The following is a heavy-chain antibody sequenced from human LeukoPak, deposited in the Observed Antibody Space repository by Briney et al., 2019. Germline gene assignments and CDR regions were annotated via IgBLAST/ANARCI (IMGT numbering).Heavy chain of an antibody. Sequence: SQTLSLTCAISGDSVSSNSAAWNWIRQSPSRGLEWLGRTYYRSKWYNDYAVSVKSRITINPDTSKNQFSLQLNSVTPEDTAVYYCARGPRAGIAAAGTFDYWAREPWSPSPQ. J-gene: IGHJ4*02. CDR2: TYYRSKWYN. D-gene: IGHD6-13*01. CDR3: ARGPRAGIAAAGTFDY. V-gene: IGHV6-1*01. CDR1: GDSVSSNSAA.